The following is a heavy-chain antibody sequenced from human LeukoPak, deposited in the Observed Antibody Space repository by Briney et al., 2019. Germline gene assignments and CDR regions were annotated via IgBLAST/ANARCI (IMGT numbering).Heavy chain of an antibody. CDR3: ARGLYYDFWSGYPDWFDP. D-gene: IGHD3-3*01. CDR2: IYTSGST. V-gene: IGHV4-61*02. Sequence: SETLSLTCTVSGGSISSGSYYWSWIRQPAGKGLEWIGRIYTSGSTNYNPSLKSRVTISVDTSKNQFSLKLSSVTAADTAVYYCARGLYYDFWSGYPDWFDPWGQGTLVTVSS. J-gene: IGHJ5*02. CDR1: GGSISSGSYY.